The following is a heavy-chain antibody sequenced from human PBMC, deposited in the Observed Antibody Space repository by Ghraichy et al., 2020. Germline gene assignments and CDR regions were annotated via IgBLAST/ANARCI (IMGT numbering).Heavy chain of an antibody. CDR2: IYYSGST. CDR3: ARHKALAVAGHFDY. V-gene: IGHV4-59*08. Sequence: SQTLSLTCTVSGGSISSYYWSWIRQPPGKGLEWIGYIYYSGSTNYNPSLKSRVTISVDTSKNQFSLKLSSVTAADTAVYYCARHKALAVAGHFDYWGQGTLVTVSS. CDR1: GGSISSYY. J-gene: IGHJ4*02. D-gene: IGHD6-19*01.